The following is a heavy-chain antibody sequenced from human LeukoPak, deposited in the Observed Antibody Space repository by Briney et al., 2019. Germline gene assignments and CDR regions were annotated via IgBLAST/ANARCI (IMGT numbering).Heavy chain of an antibody. D-gene: IGHD6-13*01. J-gene: IGHJ4*02. CDR2: ISSSSSYI. Sequence: GGSLRLSCAASGFTFSSYSMNWVRQAPGKGLEWVSSISSSSSYIYYADSVKGRFTISRDNAKNSLYLQMNSLRAEDTAVYYCARRPPLYSSSWYVPLDYWGQGTLVTVSS. CDR1: GFTFSSYS. CDR3: ARRPPLYSSSWYVPLDY. V-gene: IGHV3-21*01.